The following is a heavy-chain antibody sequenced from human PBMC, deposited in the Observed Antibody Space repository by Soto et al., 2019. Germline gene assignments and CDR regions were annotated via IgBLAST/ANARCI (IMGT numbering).Heavy chain of an antibody. V-gene: IGHV4-31*03. Sequence: QVQLRESGPGLVKPSQTLSLTCTVSGGSINSGGYYWNWIRQHPGKGLEWIGYMYYSGSTYYNPFLRRRVIISAEASENHFALKLSAVTAADTAVYFCARGYRHSGYSSSWVFDYWCQGTLVNGSS. J-gene: IGHJ4*02. CDR1: GGSINSGGYY. CDR2: MYYSGST. D-gene: IGHD6-13*01. CDR3: ARGYRHSGYSSSWVFDY.